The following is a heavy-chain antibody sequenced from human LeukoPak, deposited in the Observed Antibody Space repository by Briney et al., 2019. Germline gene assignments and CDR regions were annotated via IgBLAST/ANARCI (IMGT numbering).Heavy chain of an antibody. V-gene: IGHV3-23*01. CDR1: GFTFSSYA. CDR3: AKGLYSSSSYFDY. CDR2: ISGSGGST. J-gene: IGHJ4*02. Sequence: GGSLRLSCAASGFTFSSYAMSWVRQAPGKGLEWVSGISGSGGSTYYADSVKGRFTISRDNSKNTLYLQMNSLRAEDTVVYYCAKGLYSSSSYFDYWGQGTLVTVSS. D-gene: IGHD6-6*01.